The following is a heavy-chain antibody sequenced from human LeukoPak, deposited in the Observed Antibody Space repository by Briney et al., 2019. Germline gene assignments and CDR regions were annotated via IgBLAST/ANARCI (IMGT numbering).Heavy chain of an antibody. CDR2: IYSGGST. CDR1: GFTVSSNY. D-gene: IGHD3-10*01. Sequence: PGGSLRLSCAASGFTVSSNYMSWVRQAPGKGLEWVSVIYSGGSTYYADSVKGRFTISRDNSKNTLYLQMNSLRAEDTAVYYCARDFWFGDQEYYFDYWGQGTLVTVSS. J-gene: IGHJ4*02. V-gene: IGHV3-66*01. CDR3: ARDFWFGDQEYYFDY.